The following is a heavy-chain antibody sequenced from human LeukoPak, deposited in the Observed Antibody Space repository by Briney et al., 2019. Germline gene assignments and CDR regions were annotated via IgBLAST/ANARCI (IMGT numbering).Heavy chain of an antibody. J-gene: IGHJ4*02. Sequence: GGSLRLSCAASGFTFSDYYMSWIRQAPGKGLEWVADIKQDGGEKYYVDSVKGRFTISRDDAKTSVYLQMNSLRAEDTAVYYCARNKGWELPAELDSWGQGTLVTVSS. D-gene: IGHD2-15*01. CDR1: GFTFSDYY. V-gene: IGHV3-7*01. CDR3: ARNKGWELPAELDS. CDR2: IKQDGGEK.